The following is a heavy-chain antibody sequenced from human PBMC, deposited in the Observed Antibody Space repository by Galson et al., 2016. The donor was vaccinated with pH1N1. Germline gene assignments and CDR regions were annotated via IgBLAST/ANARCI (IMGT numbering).Heavy chain of an antibody. CDR1: GGSLSTYP. J-gene: IGHJ4*02. Sequence: KVSCKASGGSLSTYPISWVRQAPGLGLEWMGRSVPVFGSAKYSPRFQGRVAISRDESASTVYMELTSLTAEDTGIYYCAKDRTVDYGQSPPFFESWGQGTLVSVSS. CDR2: SVPVFGSA. V-gene: IGHV1-69*05. D-gene: IGHD3-16*01. CDR3: AKDRTVDYGQSPPFFES.